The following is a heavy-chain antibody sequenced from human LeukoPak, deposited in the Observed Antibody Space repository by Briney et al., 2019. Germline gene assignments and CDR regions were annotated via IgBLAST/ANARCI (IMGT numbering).Heavy chain of an antibody. CDR2: ISGSAGNT. CDR1: GFTFSNYA. J-gene: IGHJ4*02. CDR3: AKDRLSMVRGVLV. Sequence: GGSLRLSCAVSGFTFSNYAMSWVRQAPGQGLEWVSAISGSAGNTYYAASVKGRFTISRDNSKNTLHLQLNNLRAEDTAVYYCAKDRLSMVRGVLVWGQGTLVTVSS. V-gene: IGHV3-23*01. D-gene: IGHD3-10*01.